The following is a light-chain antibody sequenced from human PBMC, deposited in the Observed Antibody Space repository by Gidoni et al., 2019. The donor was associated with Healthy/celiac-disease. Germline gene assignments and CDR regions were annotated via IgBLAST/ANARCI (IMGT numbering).Light chain of an antibody. Sequence: EIVLTQSPGTLSLSPGDRATLSGRASQSVSSSSLAWYRQKPGQAPRLLIYGASSRATGIPDRFSGSGSGTDFTLTIIRLGPEDFAVYYCQQYGSTITFGPXTKVDIK. CDR1: QSVSSSS. J-gene: IGKJ3*01. CDR3: QQYGSTIT. CDR2: GAS. V-gene: IGKV3-20*01.